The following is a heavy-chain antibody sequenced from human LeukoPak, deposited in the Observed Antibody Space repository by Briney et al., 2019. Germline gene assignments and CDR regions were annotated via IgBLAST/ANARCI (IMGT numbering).Heavy chain of an antibody. CDR1: GGTFSSYA. V-gene: IGHV1-69*13. CDR2: IIPIFGTA. D-gene: IGHD5-12*01. Sequence: SVKVSCKASGGTFSSYAISWVRQAPGQGLEWIGGIIPIFGTANYAQKFQGRVTITADESTSTAYMEPSSLRSEDTAVYYCARVRGIVATMPYYFDYWGQGTLVTVSS. J-gene: IGHJ4*02. CDR3: ARVRGIVATMPYYFDY.